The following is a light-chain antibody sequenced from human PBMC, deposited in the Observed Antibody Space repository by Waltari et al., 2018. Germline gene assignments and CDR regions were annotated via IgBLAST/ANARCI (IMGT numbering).Light chain of an antibody. CDR3: QQYYSTPPT. V-gene: IGKV4-1*01. J-gene: IGKJ4*01. CDR2: WAA. Sequence: DIVMTQSPDSLAMSLGERATINCQSSQSVLYSSNNKDHLAWYQQKPGQPPKLLIYWAATRESGVPDRFSGSGSGTDFTLTISSLQAEDVAVYYCQQYYSTPPTFGGGTKVEIK. CDR1: QSVLYSSNNKDH.